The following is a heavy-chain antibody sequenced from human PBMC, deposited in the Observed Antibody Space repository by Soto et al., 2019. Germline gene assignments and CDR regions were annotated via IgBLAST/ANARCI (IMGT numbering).Heavy chain of an antibody. CDR2: MNPNSGNT. J-gene: IGHJ5*02. V-gene: IGHV1-8*01. Sequence: QVQLVQSGAEVKKPGASVKVSCKASGYTFTSYDINWVRQATGQGLEWMGWMNPNSGNTGYAQKFQGRVTMTRNTSISTAYMELSSLRSEDTAVYYCARSKVYYDSSSLTWFDPWGQGTLVTVSS. CDR1: GYTFTSYD. CDR3: ARSKVYYDSSSLTWFDP. D-gene: IGHD3-22*01.